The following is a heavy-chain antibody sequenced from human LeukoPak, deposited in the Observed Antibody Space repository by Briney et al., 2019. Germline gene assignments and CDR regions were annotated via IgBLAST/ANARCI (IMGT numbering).Heavy chain of an antibody. V-gene: IGHV3-53*01. CDR2: IYSGGST. D-gene: IGHD6-13*01. Sequence: GGSLRLSCAASGFTVSSNYMSWVRQAPGKGLEWVSVIYSGGSTYYADSVKGRFTISRDNSKNTLYLQMNSLRAEDTAVYYCARDLLAAAGHDYWGQGTLVTVSS. CDR1: GFTVSSNY. CDR3: ARDLLAAAGHDY. J-gene: IGHJ4*02.